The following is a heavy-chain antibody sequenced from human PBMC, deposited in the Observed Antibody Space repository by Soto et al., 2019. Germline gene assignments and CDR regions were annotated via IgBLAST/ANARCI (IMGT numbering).Heavy chain of an antibody. CDR3: SRDRNRVTTPDAFDI. V-gene: IGHV1-69*01. CDR1: GGTFSSYA. CDR2: LIPIFGTA. D-gene: IGHD4-17*01. J-gene: IGHJ3*02. Sequence: QVQLVQSGAEVKKPASSVKVSCKASGGTFSSYAISWVRQAPGQGREWMGGLIPIFGTANYAQKFQGRVTITADESTSTAYMELSSLRSEDTAVYYCSRDRNRVTTPDAFDIWGPGTIVTVSS.